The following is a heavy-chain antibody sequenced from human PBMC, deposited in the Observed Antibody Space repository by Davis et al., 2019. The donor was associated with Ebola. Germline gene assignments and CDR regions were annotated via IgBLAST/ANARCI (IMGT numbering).Heavy chain of an antibody. J-gene: IGHJ4*02. V-gene: IGHV4-59*01. Sequence: SETLSLTCTVSAGSISSSYWTWIRQPPGKGLEWFGYIYYSGSTNYNPSLKSRVTISVDTSKNQFSLKLSSVTAADTAVYYCARGAVPALHWGQGTLVTVSS. CDR3: ARGAVPALH. CDR2: IYYSGST. CDR1: AGSISSSY. D-gene: IGHD6-25*01.